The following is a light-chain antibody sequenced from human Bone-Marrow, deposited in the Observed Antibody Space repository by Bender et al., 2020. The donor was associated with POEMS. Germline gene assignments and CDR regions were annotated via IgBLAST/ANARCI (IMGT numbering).Light chain of an antibody. CDR3: CSYAGSNILI. Sequence: QSALTQPASVSGSPGQSISISCTGTSSDVGGYDHVCWYQQHPGKAPKLMIYDVSARPSGVSNRYSGSKSGNTASLTISGLQAEDEADYYCCSYAGSNILIFGGGTKVTVL. CDR1: SSDVGGYDH. J-gene: IGLJ2*01. V-gene: IGLV2-14*01. CDR2: DVS.